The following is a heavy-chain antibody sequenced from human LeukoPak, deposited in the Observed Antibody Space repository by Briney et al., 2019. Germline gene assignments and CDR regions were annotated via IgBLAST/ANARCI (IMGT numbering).Heavy chain of an antibody. D-gene: IGHD1-26*01. Sequence: GGSLRLSCAASGFTFSSYAMSWVRQAPGKGLEWVSAISGSGGSTYYADSVKGRFTISRDNSKNTLYLQMNRLRAEDTAVYYCANRGSYEYYFDYWGQGTLVTVSS. V-gene: IGHV3-23*01. CDR3: ANRGSYEYYFDY. J-gene: IGHJ4*02. CDR2: ISGSGGST. CDR1: GFTFSSYA.